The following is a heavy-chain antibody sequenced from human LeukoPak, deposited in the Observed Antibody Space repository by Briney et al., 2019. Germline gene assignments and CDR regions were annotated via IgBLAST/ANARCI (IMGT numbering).Heavy chain of an antibody. V-gene: IGHV3-11*04. CDR3: ARGITSGPRRYDVRNFDY. CDR1: GFTFTDTY. D-gene: IGHD3-9*01. Sequence: PGGSLRLSCAVSGFTFTDTYMKWIRQAPGKGLESLSYISPSGTDISYADSVKGRFTISRDNAKNSLYLQMNSLRAEDTAVYYCARGITSGPRRYDVRNFDYWGQGTPVTVSS. CDR2: ISPSGTDI. J-gene: IGHJ4*02.